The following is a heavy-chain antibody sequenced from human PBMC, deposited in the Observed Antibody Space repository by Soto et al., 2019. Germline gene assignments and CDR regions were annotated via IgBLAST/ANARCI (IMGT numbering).Heavy chain of an antibody. J-gene: IGHJ4*02. D-gene: IGHD3-22*01. Sequence: GPLRLSCAASGFTFSSYAMHWVRQAPGKGLEWVAVISYDGSNKYYADSVKGRFTISRDNSKNTLYLQMNSLRAEDTAVYYCAREGKLNYYDSSGYLDYWGQGTLVTVSS. V-gene: IGHV3-30-3*01. CDR2: ISYDGSNK. CDR1: GFTFSSYA. CDR3: AREGKLNYYDSSGYLDY.